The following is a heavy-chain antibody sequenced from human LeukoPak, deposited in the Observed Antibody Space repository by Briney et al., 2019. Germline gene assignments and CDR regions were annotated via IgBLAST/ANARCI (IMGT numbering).Heavy chain of an antibody. CDR3: ARARKYNGNPNWIDL. D-gene: IGHD4-23*01. CDR2: ISHSGNT. CDR1: GDSITSTYY. J-gene: IGHJ5*02. Sequence: SETLSLTCNVSGDSITSTYYWGWIRQPPGKGLEWIGSISHSGNTYYNPSPKSRVTISVDTSKNHFSLNLSAVTAADTAVYYCARARKYNGNPNWIDLWGQGVLVTVPS. V-gene: IGHV4-38-2*02.